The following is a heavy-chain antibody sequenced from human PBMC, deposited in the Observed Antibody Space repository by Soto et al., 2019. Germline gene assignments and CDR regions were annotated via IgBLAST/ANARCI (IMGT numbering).Heavy chain of an antibody. CDR1: GGSISSSSYY. J-gene: IGHJ5*02. CDR2: NYYSGST. CDR3: ARLYSSSSGDWFDP. Sequence: QLQLQESGPGLVKPSETLSLTCTVSGGSISSSSYYWGWIRQPPGKGLEWIGSNYYSGSTYYNPSLKSRVTISVDTSKNQFSLKLSSVTAADTAVYYCARLYSSSSGDWFDPWGQGTLVTVSS. V-gene: IGHV4-39*01. D-gene: IGHD6-6*01.